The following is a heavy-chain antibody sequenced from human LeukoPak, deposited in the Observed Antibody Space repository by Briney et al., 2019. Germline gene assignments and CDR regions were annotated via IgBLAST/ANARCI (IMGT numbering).Heavy chain of an antibody. CDR3: ARVVVISASPAYYFDY. CDR1: GGSISSYY. J-gene: IGHJ4*02. V-gene: IGHV4-59*01. CDR2: IYYSGST. D-gene: IGHD2-15*01. Sequence: SETLSLTCTVSGGSISSYYWNWIRQPPGKGLEWIGYIYYSGSTNYNPSLRSRVTISVDTSKNQFSLKLSSVTAADTAVYYCARVVVISASPAYYFDYWGRGTLVTVSS.